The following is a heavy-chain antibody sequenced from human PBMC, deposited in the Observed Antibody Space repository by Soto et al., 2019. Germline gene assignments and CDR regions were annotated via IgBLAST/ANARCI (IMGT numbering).Heavy chain of an antibody. V-gene: IGHV3-33*01. J-gene: IGHJ4*02. D-gene: IGHD6-6*01. CDR3: AREYQLGDHDY. Sequence: LRLSCAASGFTFSSYGMHWVRQAPGRGLEWVAVIWYDGSNKYYADSVKGRFTISRDNSKNTLYLQMNSLRAEDTAVYYCAREYQLGDHDYWGQGTLVTVSS. CDR2: IWYDGSNK. CDR1: GFTFSSYG.